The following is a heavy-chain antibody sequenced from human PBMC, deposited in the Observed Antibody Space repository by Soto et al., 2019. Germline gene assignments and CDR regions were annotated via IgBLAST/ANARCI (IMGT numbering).Heavy chain of an antibody. D-gene: IGHD3-3*01. Sequence: PGGSLRLSCAASGFTFSSYAMSWVRQAPGKGLEWVSAISGSGGSTYYADSVKGRFTISRDNSKNTLYLQMNSLRAEDTAVYYCAKDGPAYYDFWSGYDAFAIWGQGTMVTVSS. CDR1: GFTFSSYA. V-gene: IGHV3-23*01. CDR3: AKDGPAYYDFWSGYDAFAI. CDR2: ISGSGGST. J-gene: IGHJ3*02.